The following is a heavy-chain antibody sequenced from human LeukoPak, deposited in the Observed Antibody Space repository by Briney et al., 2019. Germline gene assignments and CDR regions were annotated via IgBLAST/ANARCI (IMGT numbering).Heavy chain of an antibody. J-gene: IGHJ4*02. Sequence: GGSLRLSCAASGFTFDDYAMHWVRQAPGKGLEWVSGISWNSGSIGYADSVKGRFTISRDNAKNSLYLQMNSLRAEVTALYYCAKDAGGDYLSYFDYWGQGTLVTVSS. CDR3: AKDAGGDYLSYFDY. V-gene: IGHV3-9*01. CDR2: ISWNSGSI. CDR1: GFTFDDYA. D-gene: IGHD2-21*01.